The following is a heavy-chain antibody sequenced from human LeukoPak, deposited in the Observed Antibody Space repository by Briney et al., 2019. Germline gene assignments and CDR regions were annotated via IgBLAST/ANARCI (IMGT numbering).Heavy chain of an antibody. CDR2: INWNGGST. CDR3: ARVSGLGSYYDSSGYPDY. CDR1: GFTFDDYG. D-gene: IGHD3-22*01. V-gene: IGHV3-20*04. Sequence: GGSLRLSCAASGFTFDDYGMSWVRQAPGKGLEWVSGINWNGGSTGYADSVKGRFTISRDNAKNSLYLQMNSLRAEDTALYYCARVSGLGSYYDSSGYPDYWGQGTLVAVSS. J-gene: IGHJ4*02.